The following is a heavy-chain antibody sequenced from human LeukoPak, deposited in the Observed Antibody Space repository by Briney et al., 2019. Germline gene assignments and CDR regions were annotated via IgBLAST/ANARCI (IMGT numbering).Heavy chain of an antibody. J-gene: IGHJ6*03. CDR1: GGSISSHY. V-gene: IGHV4-59*11. CDR2: IYYSGST. D-gene: IGHD6-13*01. CDR3: ARVGVAAAGILFYYYYYMDV. Sequence: SETLSLTCTVPGGSISSHYWSWIRQPPGKGLEWIGYIYYSGSTNYNPSLKSRVTISVDTSKNQFSLKLSSVTAADTAVYYCARVGVAAAGILFYYYYYMDVWGKGTTVTVSS.